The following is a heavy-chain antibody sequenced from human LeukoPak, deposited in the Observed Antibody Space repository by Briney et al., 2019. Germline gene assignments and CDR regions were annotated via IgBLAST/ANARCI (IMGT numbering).Heavy chain of an antibody. V-gene: IGHV1-2*02. CDR3: ATWALEYSSSWYSALY. CDR2: INPNSGGT. D-gene: IGHD6-13*01. Sequence: ASVKVSCKASGYTFTGYYMHWVRQAPGQGLEWMGWINPNSGGTNYAQKFQGRVTMTRDTSISTAYMELSRLRSDDTAVCYCATWALEYSSSWYSALYWGQGTLVTVSS. J-gene: IGHJ4*02. CDR1: GYTFTGYY.